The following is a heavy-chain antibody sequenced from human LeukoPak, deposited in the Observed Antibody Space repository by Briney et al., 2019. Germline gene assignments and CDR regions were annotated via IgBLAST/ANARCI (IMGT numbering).Heavy chain of an antibody. CDR3: AKDATRVVPAAIYYYYYMDV. D-gene: IGHD2-2*01. CDR1: GFTFDDYA. V-gene: IGHV3-9*01. Sequence: GGSLRLSCAASGFTFDDYAMHWVRHAPGKGLEWVSGISWNSGSIGYADSVKGRFTISRDNAKNSLYLQMNSLRAEETALYYCAKDATRVVPAAIYYYYYMDVWGKGTTVTVSS. CDR2: ISWNSGSI. J-gene: IGHJ6*03.